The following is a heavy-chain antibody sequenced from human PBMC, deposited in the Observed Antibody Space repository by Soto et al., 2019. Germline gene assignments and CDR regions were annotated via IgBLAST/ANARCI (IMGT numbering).Heavy chain of an antibody. CDR1: GGSISSGDYY. D-gene: IGHD2-2*01. CDR3: ARYCISTSCSGRYYYGMDV. V-gene: IGHV4-30-4*01. CDR2: IYYSGST. Sequence: SETLSLTCTVSGGSISSGDYYWSWIRQPPGKGLEWIGYIYYSGSTYYNPSLKSRVTISVDTSKNQFSLKLSSVTAADTAVFYCARYCISTSCSGRYYYGMDVWGQGTTVTVSS. J-gene: IGHJ6*02.